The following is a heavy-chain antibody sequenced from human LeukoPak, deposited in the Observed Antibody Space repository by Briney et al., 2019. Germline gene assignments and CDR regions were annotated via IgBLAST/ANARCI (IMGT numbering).Heavy chain of an antibody. CDR1: GYSFTAQY. CDR2: INPQNGDT. D-gene: IGHD2-21*02. V-gene: IGHV1-2*02. CDR3: ASYLRGSDQPRFNY. J-gene: IGHJ4*02. Sequence: ASVKVSCKASGYSFTAQYMHWFRQAPRQGLEWMGWINPQNGDTKYAQSFLGRVIMTRDTSTTTTYMELSSLRSDDTAIYFCASYLRGSDQPRFNYWGQGTLVTVSS.